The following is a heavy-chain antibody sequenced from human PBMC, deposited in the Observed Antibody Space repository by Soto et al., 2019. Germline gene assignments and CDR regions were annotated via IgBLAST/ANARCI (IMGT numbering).Heavy chain of an antibody. Sequence: QVQLVQSGAEVKKPGPSVKVSCKASGYTFTSYGISWVRQAPGQGLEWMGWISAYNGNTNYAQKLQGRVTMNTGTSTSTAYMELRSLRSDATAVYYCAISGCSGGSCYSYYFDYWCQGALVTVSS. J-gene: IGHJ4*02. CDR1: GYTFTSYG. V-gene: IGHV1-18*01. D-gene: IGHD2-15*01. CDR3: AISGCSGGSCYSYYFDY. CDR2: ISAYNGNT.